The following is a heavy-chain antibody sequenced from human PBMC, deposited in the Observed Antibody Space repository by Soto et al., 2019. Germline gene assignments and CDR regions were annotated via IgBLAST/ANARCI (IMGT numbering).Heavy chain of an antibody. CDR1: GFTFTSCA. CDR3: AKELIDYGGFDY. V-gene: IGHV3-23*01. CDR2: ISGGSITI. J-gene: IGHJ4*02. D-gene: IGHD4-17*01. Sequence: EVHLLESGGGFVQPGGSLRLSCAASGFTFTSCAMGWVRQAPGKGLEWVAAISGGSITIYYADSVKGRFTISRDNSKNTLDLEMNSLRAEDTAVYYGAKELIDYGGFDYWGQGTLVTVSS.